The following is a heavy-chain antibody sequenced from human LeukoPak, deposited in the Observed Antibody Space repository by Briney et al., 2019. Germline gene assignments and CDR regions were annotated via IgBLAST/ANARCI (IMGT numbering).Heavy chain of an antibody. CDR1: GFTFSSYG. D-gene: IGHD6-19*01. V-gene: IGHV3-30*02. CDR3: AKDRPGIAVAGPLDY. J-gene: IGHJ4*02. Sequence: SGGSLRLSCAASGFTFSSYGMHWFRQAPGKGLEWVAFIRYDGSNKYYADSVKGRFTISRDNSKNTLYLQMNSLRAEDTAVYYCAKDRPGIAVAGPLDYWGQGTLVTVSS. CDR2: IRYDGSNK.